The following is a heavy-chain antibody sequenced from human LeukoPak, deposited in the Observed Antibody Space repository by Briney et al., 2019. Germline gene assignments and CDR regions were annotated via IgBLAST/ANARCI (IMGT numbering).Heavy chain of an antibody. CDR1: GFTFSTYA. CDR2: ISYDGNNK. J-gene: IGHJ4*02. Sequence: GGSLRLSCAASGFTFSTYALHWVRQAPGKGLEWVAVISYDGNNKYYADSVEGRFTISRDNSKNTLYLQMNSLRTEDTAVYFCAKRAGSQKQDYYFNYWGQGTLVTVSS. D-gene: IGHD1-26*01. CDR3: AKRAGSQKQDYYFNY. V-gene: IGHV3-30-3*02.